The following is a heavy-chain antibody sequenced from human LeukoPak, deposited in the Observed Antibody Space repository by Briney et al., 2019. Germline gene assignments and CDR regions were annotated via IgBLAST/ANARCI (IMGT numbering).Heavy chain of an antibody. CDR1: GGSISSYY. D-gene: IGHD1-26*01. J-gene: IGHJ4*02. V-gene: IGHV4-59*12. CDR2: IYYSGST. CDR3: ARDLSGATVDFDY. Sequence: SETLSLTCTVSGGSISSYYWSWIRQPPGKGLEWIGYIYYSGSTNYNPSLKSRVTISVDTSKNQFSLKLSSVTAADTAVYYCARDLSGATVDFDYWGQGTLVTVSS.